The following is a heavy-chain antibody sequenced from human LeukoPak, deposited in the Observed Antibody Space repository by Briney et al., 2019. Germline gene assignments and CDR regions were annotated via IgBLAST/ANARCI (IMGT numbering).Heavy chain of an antibody. D-gene: IGHD2-15*01. CDR3: ARSHCSGGSCYLPLDY. CDR2: IYHSGST. J-gene: IGHJ4*02. CDR1: GGSISSGGYS. Sequence: PSETLSLTCAVSGGSISSGGYSWSWIRQPPGKGLEWIGYIYHSGSTYYNPSLKSRATISVDRSKSQFSLKLSSVTAADTAVYYCARSHCSGGSCYLPLDYWGQGTLVTVSS. V-gene: IGHV4-30-2*01.